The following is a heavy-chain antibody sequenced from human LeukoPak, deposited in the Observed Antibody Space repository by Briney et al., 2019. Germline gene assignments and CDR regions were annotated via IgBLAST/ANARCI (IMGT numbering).Heavy chain of an antibody. CDR2: ISYDGSNK. Sequence: PGGSLRLSCAASGSTFSSYAMHWVRQAPGKGLEWVAVISYDGSNKYYADSVKGRFTISRDNSKNTLYLQMNSLRAEDTAVYYCARPVAAAAGYFDYWGQGTLVTVSS. V-gene: IGHV3-30-3*01. D-gene: IGHD6-13*01. J-gene: IGHJ4*02. CDR1: GSTFSSYA. CDR3: ARPVAAAAGYFDY.